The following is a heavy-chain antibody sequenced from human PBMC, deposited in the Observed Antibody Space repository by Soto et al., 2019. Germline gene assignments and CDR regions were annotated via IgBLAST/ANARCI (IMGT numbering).Heavy chain of an antibody. V-gene: IGHV5-10-1*01. Sequence: PGESLKISCKGSGYSFTSYWISWVRQMPGKGLEWMGRIGPSDSYTNYSPSFQGHVTISADKSISTAYLQWSSLKASDTAMYYCARRNTAMVEPHYYYYGMDVWGQETTVTVSS. J-gene: IGHJ6*02. CDR3: ARRNTAMVEPHYYYYGMDV. D-gene: IGHD5-18*01. CDR2: IGPSDSYT. CDR1: GYSFTSYW.